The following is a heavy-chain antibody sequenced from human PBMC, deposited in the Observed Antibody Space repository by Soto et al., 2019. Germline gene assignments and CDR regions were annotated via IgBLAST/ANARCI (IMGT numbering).Heavy chain of an antibody. CDR1: GGTFSSYT. J-gene: IGHJ3*02. CDR2: IIPILGIA. CDR3: ARDERLAYCGGDCYSVAFDI. D-gene: IGHD2-21*02. Sequence: QVQLVQSGAEVKKPGSSVKVSCKASGGTFSSYTISWVRQAPGQGLEWMGRIIPILGIANYAQKFQGRVTIAADKSASTAYMGLSSLRSEDTAVYYCARDERLAYCGGDCYSVAFDIWGQGTMVTVSS. V-gene: IGHV1-69*08.